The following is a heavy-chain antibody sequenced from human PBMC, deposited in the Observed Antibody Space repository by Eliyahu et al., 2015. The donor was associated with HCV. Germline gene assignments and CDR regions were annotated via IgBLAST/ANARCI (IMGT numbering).Heavy chain of an antibody. V-gene: IGHV4-4*02. D-gene: IGHD3-3*01. CDR1: GXSIXSSYW. J-gene: IGHJ5*02. Sequence: VQLQESGPGLVRASGTLSLTCAVSGXSIXSSYWWGWVRQSPGKGLEWIGEIYHSGTTKYNPSLKSRVTISVNTSKNDFSLNLASVTAADTAIYYCARGRVYFEFWSGSNWFDPWGQGTLVTVSS. CDR2: IYHSGTT. CDR3: ARGRVYFEFWSGSNWFDP.